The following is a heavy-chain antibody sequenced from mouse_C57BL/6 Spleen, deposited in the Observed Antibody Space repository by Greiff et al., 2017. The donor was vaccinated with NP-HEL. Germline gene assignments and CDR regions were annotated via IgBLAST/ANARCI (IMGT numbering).Heavy chain of an antibody. J-gene: IGHJ3*01. CDR3: ARTRSYYDYDGGFAY. CDR1: GFTFSDYG. V-gene: IGHV5-17*01. CDR2: ISSGSSTI. Sequence: EVKLMESGGGLVKPGGSLKLSCAASGFTFSDYGMHWVRQAPEKGLEWVAYISSGSSTIYYADTVKGRFTISRDIAKNTLFLQMTSLRSEDTAMYYCARTRSYYDYDGGFAYWGQGTLVTVSA. D-gene: IGHD2-4*01.